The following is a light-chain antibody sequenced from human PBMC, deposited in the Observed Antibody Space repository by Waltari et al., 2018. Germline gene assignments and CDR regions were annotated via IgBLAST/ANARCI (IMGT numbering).Light chain of an antibody. Sequence: QLVVTQSPSASAPLGASVKLTCTLSSGHSRNIVAWLQQRPEKGPRYLMKVNSDGSHIKGDDIPDRFSGSSSGAERYLTISSLQPDDEADYYCQTGGHGTWVFGGGTTLTVL. V-gene: IGLV4-69*01. CDR3: QTGGHGTWV. J-gene: IGLJ3*02. CDR1: SGHSRNI. CDR2: VNSDGSH.